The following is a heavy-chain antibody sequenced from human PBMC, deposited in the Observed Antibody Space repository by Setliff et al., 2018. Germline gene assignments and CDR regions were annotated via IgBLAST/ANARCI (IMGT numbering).Heavy chain of an antibody. Sequence: GGSLRLSCTASEFTFSSYAMSWIRQAPGKGLEWVSSISGSGGSTYYADSVKGRFTISRDNSKNTLYLQMDSLRTEDTAVYYCARAPGVEVAGYFDLWGQGTLVTVSS. V-gene: IGHV3-23*01. J-gene: IGHJ4*02. CDR1: EFTFSSYA. CDR3: ARAPGVEVAGYFDL. D-gene: IGHD6-19*01. CDR2: ISGSGGST.